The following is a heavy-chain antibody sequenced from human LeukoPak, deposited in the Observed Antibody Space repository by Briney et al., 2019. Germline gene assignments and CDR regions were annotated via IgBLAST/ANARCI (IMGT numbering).Heavy chain of an antibody. Sequence: SETLSLTCAVYGGSFSGYYWSWIRQPPGKGLEWIGEINHSGSTNYNPPLKSRVTISVDTSKNQFSLKLSSVTAADTAVYYCAGDDYGDYVGWFDPWGQGTLVTVSS. CDR3: AGDDYGDYVGWFDP. D-gene: IGHD4-17*01. CDR2: INHSGST. CDR1: GGSFSGYY. V-gene: IGHV4-34*01. J-gene: IGHJ5*02.